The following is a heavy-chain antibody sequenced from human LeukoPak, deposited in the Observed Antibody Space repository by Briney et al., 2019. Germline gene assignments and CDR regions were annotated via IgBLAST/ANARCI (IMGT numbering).Heavy chain of an antibody. V-gene: IGHV4-39*07. CDR2: IYYSGST. D-gene: IGHD3-10*01. Sequence: SETLSLTCTVSGGSISSSSYYWGWIRQPPGKGLEWIGSIYYSGSTYYNPSLKSRVTISVDTSKNQFSLKLSSVTAADTAVYYCARVNGSGSYYPFDYWGQGTLVTVSS. CDR1: GGSISSSSYY. J-gene: IGHJ4*02. CDR3: ARVNGSGSYYPFDY.